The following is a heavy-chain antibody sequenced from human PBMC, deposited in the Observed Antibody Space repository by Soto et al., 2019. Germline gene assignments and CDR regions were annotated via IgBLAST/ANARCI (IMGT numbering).Heavy chain of an antibody. CDR2: INVDNGET. CDR1: GYTFMRYG. Sequence: QVQLVQSGAEVKKPGASVKVSCKASGYTFMRYGFTWVRRAPGQGLEWVGWINVDNGETKYPQKIQGRVIMTTDTSTSTVDMVLRSLTSDDTAVYYCARWLSGGYSDWFEPWGHGTLVTVSS. V-gene: IGHV1-18*04. CDR3: ARWLSGGYSDWFEP. J-gene: IGHJ5*02. D-gene: IGHD1-26*01.